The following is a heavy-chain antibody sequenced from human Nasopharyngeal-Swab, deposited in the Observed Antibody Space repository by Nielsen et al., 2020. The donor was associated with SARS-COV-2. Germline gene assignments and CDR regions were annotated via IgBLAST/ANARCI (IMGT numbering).Heavy chain of an antibody. V-gene: IGHV4-34*01. J-gene: IGHJ6*02. CDR3: ARGRGGYCSSTSCYGGRGMDV. D-gene: IGHD2-2*01. CDR2: INHSGST. Sequence: WIRQPPGKGLEGIGEINHSGSTNYNPSHKRRVTISVDTSKNQFSLKLSSVTAADTAVYYCARGRGGYCSSTSCYGGRGMDVWGQGTTVTVSS.